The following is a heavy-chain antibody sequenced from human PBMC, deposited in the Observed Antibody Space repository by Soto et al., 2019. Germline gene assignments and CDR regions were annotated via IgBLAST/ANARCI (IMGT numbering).Heavy chain of an antibody. V-gene: IGHV3-23*01. J-gene: IGHJ4*02. CDR2: ISGSGDRT. Sequence: EVQLLESGGGLVQPGGSLRLSCAASGFTFSNYAMSWLRQPPGKGLEWVSAISGSGDRTYYADFVKGRFTISRDNSKNTLYLQMNSLRAEDSAVYYCVKERSGHSYADSWGQGTLVTVSS. D-gene: IGHD5-18*01. CDR1: GFTFSNYA. CDR3: VKERSGHSYADS.